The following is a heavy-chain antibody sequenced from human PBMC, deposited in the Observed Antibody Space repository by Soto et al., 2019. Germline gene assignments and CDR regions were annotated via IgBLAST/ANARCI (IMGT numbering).Heavy chain of an antibody. D-gene: IGHD2-15*01. Sequence: PGGSLRLSCAASGFTFSSYTMSWVRQAPGKGLEWVSGVSGTGTRTYYADSVKGRFTISRDNSESTLSLQMNSLRDEDTAVYYCAKATTTDLLGGFEFGGQGTMVTVSS. CDR1: GFTFSSYT. V-gene: IGHV3-23*01. CDR3: AKATTTDLLGGFEF. CDR2: VSGTGTRT. J-gene: IGHJ3*01.